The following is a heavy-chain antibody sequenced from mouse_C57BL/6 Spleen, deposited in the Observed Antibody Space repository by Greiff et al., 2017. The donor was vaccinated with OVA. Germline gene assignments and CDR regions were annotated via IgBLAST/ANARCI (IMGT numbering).Heavy chain of an antibody. V-gene: IGHV1-69*01. J-gene: IGHJ4*01. Sequence: VQLQQPGAELVMPGASVKLSCKASGYTFTSYWMHWVKQRPGQGLEWIGEIDPSDSYTNYNQKFKGKSTLTVDKSSSTAYMQLSSLTSEDSAVYYCARGQPRLYAMDYWGQGTSVTVSS. CDR1: GYTFTSYW. CDR2: IDPSDSYT. CDR3: ARGQPRLYAMDY. D-gene: IGHD3-2*02.